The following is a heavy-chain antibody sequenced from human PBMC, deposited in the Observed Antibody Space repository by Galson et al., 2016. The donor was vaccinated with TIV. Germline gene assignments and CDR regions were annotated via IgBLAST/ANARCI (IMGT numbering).Heavy chain of an antibody. J-gene: IGHJ4*02. Sequence: SVKVSCKASGNIFTRDYVHWVRQAPGQGLEWMGVIDPTSGGTTFAQKFQALVTMTRDPSTSTVYMEVSGLKSDDTAVYYCIRDLGRLRDFWGQGTLVTVSS. D-gene: IGHD7-27*01. CDR1: GNIFTRDY. V-gene: IGHV1-46*03. CDR2: IDPTSGGT. CDR3: IRDLGRLRDF.